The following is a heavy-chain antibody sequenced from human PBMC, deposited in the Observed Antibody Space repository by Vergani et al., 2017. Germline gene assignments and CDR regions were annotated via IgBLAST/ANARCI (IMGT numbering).Heavy chain of an antibody. CDR2: ISRSSSTI. J-gene: IGHJ4*02. CDR1: GSTFSSYA. Sequence: EVQLVESGGGLVQPGGSLRLPCAASGSTFSSYAMNWVRQAPGKGLEWVSYISRSSSTIYYADSVKGRFTISRDNAKNSLHLQMNNLRAEDTAVYYCARQSRDVFCTNGVCPLGYWGQGALVTVSS. CDR3: ARQSRDVFCTNGVCPLGY. D-gene: IGHD2-8*01. V-gene: IGHV3-48*01.